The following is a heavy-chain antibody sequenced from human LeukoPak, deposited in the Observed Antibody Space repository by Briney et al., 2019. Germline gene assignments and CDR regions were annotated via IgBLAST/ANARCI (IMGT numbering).Heavy chain of an antibody. J-gene: IGHJ4*02. CDR3: ARGYYDSSGYLAGFDY. D-gene: IGHD3-22*01. CDR2: IYSGGST. V-gene: IGHV3-53*01. CDR1: GFTVSSNY. Sequence: PGGSLRLSCAASGFTVSSNYMSWVRQAPGKGLERVSVIYSGGSTYYADSVKGRFTISRDNSKNTLYLQMNSLRAEDTAVYYCARGYYDSSGYLAGFDYWGQGTLVTVSS.